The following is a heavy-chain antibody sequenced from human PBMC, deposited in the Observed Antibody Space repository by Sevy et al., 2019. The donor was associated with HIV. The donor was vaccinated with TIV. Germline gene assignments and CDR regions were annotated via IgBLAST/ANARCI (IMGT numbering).Heavy chain of an antibody. Sequence: ASVKVSCKASGYTFTGYYMHWVRQAPGQGLEWMGRINPNSGGTNYAQKFQGRVTMTRDTSISTAYMELSRLRSDDTAVYYCARDQGSGGGNSYYYYYMDVWGKGTTVTVSS. CDR2: INPNSGGT. CDR3: ARDQGSGGGNSYYYYYMDV. J-gene: IGHJ6*03. CDR1: GYTFTGYY. D-gene: IGHD2-21*02. V-gene: IGHV1-2*06.